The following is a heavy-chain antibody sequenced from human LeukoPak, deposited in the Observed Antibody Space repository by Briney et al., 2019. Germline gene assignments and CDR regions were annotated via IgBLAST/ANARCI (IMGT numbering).Heavy chain of an antibody. D-gene: IGHD5-24*01. V-gene: IGHV3-21*01. CDR2: ISSSSSYI. J-gene: IGHJ4*02. Sequence: GGSLRLSCAASGFTFSSFSMNWVRQAPGKGLEWVSSISSSSSYIYYADSAKGRFTISRDNSKNTVYLQMNSLRAEDTAVYYCARDFSERYSLDYWGQGTLVTVPS. CDR3: ARDFSERYSLDY. CDR1: GFTFSSFS.